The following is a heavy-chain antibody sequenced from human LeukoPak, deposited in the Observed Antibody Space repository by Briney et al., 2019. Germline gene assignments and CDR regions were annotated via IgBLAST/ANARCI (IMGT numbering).Heavy chain of an antibody. CDR3: ARRDTIFGVVSDYYYMDV. J-gene: IGHJ6*03. V-gene: IGHV4-59*01. CDR1: GGSISSYY. D-gene: IGHD3-3*01. CDR2: IYYSGST. Sequence: SETLSLTCTVSGGSISSYYWSWIRQPPGKGLERIGYIYYSGSTNYNPSLKSRVAISVDTSKNQFSLKLSSVTAADTAVYYCARRDTIFGVVSDYYYMDVWGKGTTVTVSS.